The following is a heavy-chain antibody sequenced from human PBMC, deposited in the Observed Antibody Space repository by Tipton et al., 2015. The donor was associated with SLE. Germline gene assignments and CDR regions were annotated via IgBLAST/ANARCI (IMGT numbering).Heavy chain of an antibody. Sequence: TLSLTCTVSGGSISSSSYYWGWIRQHPGKGLEWIGYIYYSGSTYYNPSLKSRVTISVDTSKNQFSLKLSSVTAADTAVYYCARRSGRWLQLGLHYWGQGTLVTVSS. CDR1: GGSISSSSYY. CDR2: IYYSGST. CDR3: ARRSGRWLQLGLHY. J-gene: IGHJ4*02. D-gene: IGHD5-24*01. V-gene: IGHV4-31*03.